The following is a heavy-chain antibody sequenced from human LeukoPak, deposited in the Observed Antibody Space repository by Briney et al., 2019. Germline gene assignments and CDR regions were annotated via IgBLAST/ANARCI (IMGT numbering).Heavy chain of an antibody. V-gene: IGHV7-4-1*02. Sequence: ASVKVSCKASGGTFSSYAISWVRQAPGQGLEWMGRINTNTGNPTYAQGFTGRFVFSLDTSVSTAYLQISSLKAEDTAVYYCARDLGLEYSSGQNWFDPWGQGTLVTVSS. CDR1: GGTFSSYA. CDR3: ARDLGLEYSSGQNWFDP. D-gene: IGHD6-19*01. CDR2: INTNTGNP. J-gene: IGHJ5*02.